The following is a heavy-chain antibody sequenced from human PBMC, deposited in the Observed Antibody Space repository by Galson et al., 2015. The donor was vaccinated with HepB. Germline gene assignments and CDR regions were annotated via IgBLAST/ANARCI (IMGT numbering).Heavy chain of an antibody. CDR1: GFTFSSYG. D-gene: IGHD1-26*01. V-gene: IGHV3-30*18. J-gene: IGHJ4*02. CDR3: AKVKGWELLLDY. CDR2: ISYDGSNK. Sequence: SLRLSCAASGFTFSSYGMHWVRQAPGKGLEWVAVISYDGSNKYYADSVKGRFTISRDNSKNTLYLQMNSLRAEDTAVYYCAKVKGWELLLDYWGQGTLVTVSS.